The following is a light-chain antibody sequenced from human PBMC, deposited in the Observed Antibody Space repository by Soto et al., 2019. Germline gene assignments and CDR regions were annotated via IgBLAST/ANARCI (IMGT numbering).Light chain of an antibody. CDR3: PSYPTSRTYV. J-gene: IGLJ1*01. CDR2: DVS. V-gene: IGLV2-14*03. CDR1: SSDVGAFNY. Sequence: QSALTQPASVSGSPGQSIAISCTGTSSDVGAFNYVSWDQQHPGKAPKFMIFDVSSRPSGVSDRFSGSKSANTASLTISGLQTEDEADYYCPSYPTSRTYVSATGTKVTVL.